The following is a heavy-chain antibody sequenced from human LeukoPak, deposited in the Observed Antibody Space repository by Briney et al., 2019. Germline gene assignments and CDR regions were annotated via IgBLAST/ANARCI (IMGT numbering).Heavy chain of an antibody. J-gene: IGHJ6*02. CDR1: GFTFSSYS. V-gene: IGHV3-21*04. CDR3: AKDVKYGDYLRAWDYYYGMDV. Sequence: PGGSLRLSCAASGFTFSSYSMNWVRQAPGKGLEWVSSISSSSSYIYYADSVKGRFTISRDNSKNTLYLQMNSLRAEDTAVYYCAKDVKYGDYLRAWDYYYGMDVWGQGTTVTVSS. D-gene: IGHD4-17*01. CDR2: ISSSSSYI.